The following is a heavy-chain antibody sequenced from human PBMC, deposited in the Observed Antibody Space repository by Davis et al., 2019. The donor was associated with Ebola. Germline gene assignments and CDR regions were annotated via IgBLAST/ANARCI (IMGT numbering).Heavy chain of an antibody. V-gene: IGHV4-34*01. CDR1: GGSFSGYY. J-gene: IGHJ4*02. CDR3: SRGSGGPHLGD. D-gene: IGHD3-16*01. Sequence: MPSETLSLTCAVYGGSFSGYYWSWIRQPPGKGPEWIGEINDSGGTYYNPSLKSRVTISVDTSKNQFSLKLSSVTAADTAVYYCSRGSGGPHLGDWGQGTLVTVSS. CDR2: INDSGGT.